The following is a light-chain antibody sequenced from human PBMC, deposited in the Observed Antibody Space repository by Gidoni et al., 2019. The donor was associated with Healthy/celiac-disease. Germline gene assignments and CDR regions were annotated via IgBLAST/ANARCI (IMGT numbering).Light chain of an antibody. V-gene: IGKV1-5*03. CDR1: QSISNW. J-gene: IGKJ1*01. CDR2: KAS. CDR3: QQYNSYRT. Sequence: DIQMTQSPSTLSASVGDRVTITCRASQSISNWLAWYQQKPGKAPKLLIYKASSLESGVPSRFSGSGSGTEFTLTISSLQPDDFATYYCQQYNSYRTFXQXTKVXIK.